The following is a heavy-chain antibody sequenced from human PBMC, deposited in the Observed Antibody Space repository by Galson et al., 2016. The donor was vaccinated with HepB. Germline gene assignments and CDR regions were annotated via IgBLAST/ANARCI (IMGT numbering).Heavy chain of an antibody. J-gene: IGHJ4*02. Sequence: PALVKPTQTLTLTCTFSGFPLSSSGVGVGWIRQSPGTALEWLALIHWNDDKRYSPSLKSRLTITKDTSKNQVVLTLTNLDPVDKATYYCAHRRTSADYGTGKDHYFDYWGQGTLVTVSS. CDR3: AHRRTSADYGTGKDHYFDY. D-gene: IGHD3-10*01. CDR1: GFPLSSSGVG. V-gene: IGHV2-5*01. CDR2: IHWNDDK.